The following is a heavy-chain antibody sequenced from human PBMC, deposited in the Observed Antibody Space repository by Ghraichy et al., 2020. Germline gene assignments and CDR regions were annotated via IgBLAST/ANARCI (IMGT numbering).Heavy chain of an antibody. D-gene: IGHD3-3*01. CDR1: GGSISSSSYY. CDR3: ARHFLGREVLEWYHNWFEP. Sequence: SETLSLTCTVSGGSISSSSYYWGWIRQPPGKGLEWIGSIYYSGSTYYNPSLKSRVTISVDTSKNQFSLKLSSVTAADTAVYYCARHFLGREVLEWYHNWFEPWGQGTLVTVSS. CDR2: IYYSGST. V-gene: IGHV4-39*01. J-gene: IGHJ5*02.